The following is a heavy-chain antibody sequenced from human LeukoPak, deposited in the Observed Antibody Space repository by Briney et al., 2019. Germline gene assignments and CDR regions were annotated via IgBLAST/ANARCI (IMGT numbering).Heavy chain of an antibody. CDR2: IIPIFGTA. J-gene: IGHJ5*02. V-gene: IGHV1-69*13. CDR3: ASFSYYDFWSAYSWFDP. CDR1: GGTFSSYA. Sequence: GASVKVSCKASGGTFSSYAISWVRQARGRGLEWMGGIIPIFGTANYAQKFQGRVTITADESTSTAYMELSSLRSEDTAVYYCASFSYYDFWSAYSWFDPWGQGSLVTVSS. D-gene: IGHD3-3*01.